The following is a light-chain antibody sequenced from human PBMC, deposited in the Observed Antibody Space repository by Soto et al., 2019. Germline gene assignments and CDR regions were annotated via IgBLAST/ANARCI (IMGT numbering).Light chain of an antibody. Sequence: EIVLTQSPGTLSLSPGERATLACRASQSISSSYLAWYQQKPGQAPRLLIYGASSRATGIPDRFSGSGSGTDFTLTISRLEPEDVAVYYCQFFCSSRYTFGQGTTLEIK. CDR1: QSISSSY. V-gene: IGKV3-20*01. J-gene: IGKJ2*01. CDR2: GAS. CDR3: QFFCSSRYT.